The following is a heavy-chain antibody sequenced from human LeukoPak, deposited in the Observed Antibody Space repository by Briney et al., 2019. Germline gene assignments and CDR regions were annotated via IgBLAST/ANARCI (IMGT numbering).Heavy chain of an antibody. Sequence: AAVTVSYKASGYTFTDYGISWVRQAPGQGGEGMGWISAYNGDKNYEQKLQGRVTITTDTSTRTAYMELRSLRSDDTAVYYCARTMAVADYWGQGTLVTVSS. CDR1: GYTFTDYG. J-gene: IGHJ4*02. CDR2: ISAYNGDK. CDR3: ARTMAVADY. D-gene: IGHD5-24*01. V-gene: IGHV1-18*01.